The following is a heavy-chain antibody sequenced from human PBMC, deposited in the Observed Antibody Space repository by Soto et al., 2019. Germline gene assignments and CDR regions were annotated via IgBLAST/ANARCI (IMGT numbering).Heavy chain of an antibody. V-gene: IGHV3-21*01. J-gene: IGHJ4*02. CDR1: GFTFSSYS. CDR3: ARELIMPYSYGQGGGFDY. D-gene: IGHD5-18*01. Sequence: GGSLRLSCAASGFTFSSYSMNWVRQAPGKGLEWVSSISSSSSYIYYADSVKGRFTISRDNAKNSLYLQMNSLRAEDTAVYYCARELIMPYSYGQGGGFDYWGQGTLVTVSS. CDR2: ISSSSSYI.